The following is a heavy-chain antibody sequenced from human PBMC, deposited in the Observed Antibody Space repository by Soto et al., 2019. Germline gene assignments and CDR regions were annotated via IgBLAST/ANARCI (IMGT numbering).Heavy chain of an antibody. CDR3: AREGYYDSSGFVDY. D-gene: IGHD3-22*01. J-gene: IGHJ4*02. Sequence: GGALRVSCAASGFTFSSYAMHWVRQAPGKGLEWVAVISYDGSNKYYADSVKGRFTISRDNSKNTLYLQMNSLRAEDTAVYYCAREGYYDSSGFVDYWGQGTLVTVSS. CDR2: ISYDGSNK. CDR1: GFTFSSYA. V-gene: IGHV3-30-3*01.